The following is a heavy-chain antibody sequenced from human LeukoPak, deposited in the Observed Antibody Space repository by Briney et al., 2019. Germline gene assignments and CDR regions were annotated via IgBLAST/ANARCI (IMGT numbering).Heavy chain of an antibody. CDR1: GYTFTSYA. V-gene: IGHV1-3*03. Sequence: ASVKVSCKASGYTFTSYAMHWVRQAPGQRLEWMGWINAGNGNTKYSQEFQGRVTITRNTSISTAYMELSSLRSEDTAVYYCARGPRYYDSSGSVDYWGQGTLVTVSS. CDR2: INAGNGNT. D-gene: IGHD3-22*01. J-gene: IGHJ4*02. CDR3: ARGPRYYDSSGSVDY.